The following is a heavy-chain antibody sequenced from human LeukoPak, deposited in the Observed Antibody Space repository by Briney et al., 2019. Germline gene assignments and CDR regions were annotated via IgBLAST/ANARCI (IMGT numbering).Heavy chain of an antibody. J-gene: IGHJ4*02. V-gene: IGHV4-39*01. CDR3: ARRNEPSGYYYFDY. CDR1: GGSISSSSYY. Sequence: LETLSLTCTVSGGSISSSSYYWGWIRQPPGKGLEWIGSIYYSGSTYYNPSLKSRVTISVDTSKNQFSLKLSSVTAADTAVYYCARRNEPSGYYYFDYWGQGTLVTVSS. CDR2: IYYSGST. D-gene: IGHD5-12*01.